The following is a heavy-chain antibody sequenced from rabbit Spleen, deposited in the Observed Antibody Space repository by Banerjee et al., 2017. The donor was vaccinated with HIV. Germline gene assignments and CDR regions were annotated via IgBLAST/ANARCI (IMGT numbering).Heavy chain of an antibody. V-gene: IGHV1S45*01. J-gene: IGHJ3*01. CDR3: ARDGAGGSYFAL. D-gene: IGHD8-1*01. CDR1: GIDFSSYYY. Sequence: QERLMESGGGLVKPEGSLTLTCKASGIDFSSYYYMCWVRQAPGKGLEWIACIDSNGVNTDYASWAKGRFTISKTSSTTVTLQMTSLTAADTATYFCARDGAGGSYFALWGQGTLVTVS. CDR2: IDSNGVNT.